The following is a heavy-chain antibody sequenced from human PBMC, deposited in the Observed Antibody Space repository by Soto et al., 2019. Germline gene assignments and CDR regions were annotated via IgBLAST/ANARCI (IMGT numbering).Heavy chain of an antibody. CDR1: GYTFTNYW. Sequence: GESLKISCQASGYTFTNYWIGWVRQMPGRGLEWVGLIFPRDSDTRYSASFEGQVTISTDISIATAYLHWRSLEAPDTATYFCARLGALLQPIDTWGQGTPVTVSS. D-gene: IGHD2-15*01. V-gene: IGHV5-51*01. J-gene: IGHJ5*02. CDR3: ARLGALLQPIDT. CDR2: IFPRDSDT.